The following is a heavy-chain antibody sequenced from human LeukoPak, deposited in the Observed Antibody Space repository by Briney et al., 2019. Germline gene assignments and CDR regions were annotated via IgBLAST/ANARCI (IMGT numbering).Heavy chain of an antibody. J-gene: IGHJ5*02. V-gene: IGHV1-69*13. CDR2: FIPIFGTA. Sequence: SVKVSCKASGGTFSSYAISWVRQAPGQGLEWMGGFIPIFGTANYAQKFQGRVTITADESTSTAYMELSSLRSEDTAVYYCARDFAWGSGGAPIDDNWLDPWGQGTLVTVSS. CDR1: GGTFSSYA. CDR3: ARDFAWGSGGAPIDDNWLDP. D-gene: IGHD7-27*01.